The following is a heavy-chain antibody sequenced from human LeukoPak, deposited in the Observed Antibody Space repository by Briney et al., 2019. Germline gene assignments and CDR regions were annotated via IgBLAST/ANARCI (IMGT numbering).Heavy chain of an antibody. CDR2: IYYSGST. J-gene: IGHJ4*02. CDR3: ARVDTAMNFDY. Sequence: ASETLSPTCTVSGGSISSGGYYWSWIRQHPGKGLEWIGYIYYSGSTYYNPSLKSRVTISVDTSKNQFSLKLSSVTAADTAVYYCARVDTAMNFDYWGRGTLVTVSS. CDR1: GGSISSGGYY. V-gene: IGHV4-31*03. D-gene: IGHD5-18*01.